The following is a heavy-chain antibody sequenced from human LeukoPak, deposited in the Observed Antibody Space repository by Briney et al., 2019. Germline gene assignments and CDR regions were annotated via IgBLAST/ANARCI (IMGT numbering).Heavy chain of an antibody. CDR2: IIPISGTA. J-gene: IGHJ6*02. Sequence: SVKVSCKASGGTFSSYTISWVRQAPGQGLEWMGGIIPISGTANYAQKFQGRVTITADESTSTAYMELSSLRSEDTAVYYCARGRYSSSINSMDVWGQGTTVTVSS. CDR3: ARGRYSSSINSMDV. V-gene: IGHV1-69*13. D-gene: IGHD6-6*01. CDR1: GGTFSSYT.